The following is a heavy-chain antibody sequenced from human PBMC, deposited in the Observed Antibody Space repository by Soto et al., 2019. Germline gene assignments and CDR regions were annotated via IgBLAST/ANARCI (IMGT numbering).Heavy chain of an antibody. CDR1: GFTFSSYA. Sequence: GGSLRLSCAASGFTFSSYAMHWVRQAPGKGLEYVSAISSNGGSTYYANSVKGRFTISRDNSKNTLYLQMGSLRAEDMAVYYCARAGLDSSGWYYFDYWGQGTLVTVSS. CDR3: ARAGLDSSGWYYFDY. J-gene: IGHJ4*02. V-gene: IGHV3-64*01. CDR2: ISSNGGST. D-gene: IGHD6-19*01.